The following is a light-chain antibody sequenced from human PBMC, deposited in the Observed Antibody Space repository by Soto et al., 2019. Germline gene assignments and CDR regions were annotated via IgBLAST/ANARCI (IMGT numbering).Light chain of an antibody. CDR1: QNINKY. CDR2: GAS. Sequence: DIQITQSPSSLSASVGDRVTITCRASQNINKYLSWYQQRXGKAPKXXSYGASILQGGVPSRFSGSGSGTDFTLTISRLQAEDFESYYCQQSFTSPWTFGQGTKVDIK. V-gene: IGKV1-39*01. J-gene: IGKJ1*01. CDR3: QQSFTSPWT.